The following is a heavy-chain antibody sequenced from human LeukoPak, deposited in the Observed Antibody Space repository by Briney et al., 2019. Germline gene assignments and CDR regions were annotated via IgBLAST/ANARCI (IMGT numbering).Heavy chain of an antibody. V-gene: IGHV3-74*01. D-gene: IGHD6-6*01. Sequence: GGSLRLSCAASGFTFSSYWMHWVRQAPGKGLVWVSRINTDGSSTTYADSVKGRFTISRDNAKNTLYLQMNSLSGEDTAVYYCARGYSSSYRIDYWGQGTLVTVSS. CDR2: INTDGSST. CDR3: ARGYSSSYRIDY. CDR1: GFTFSSYW. J-gene: IGHJ4*02.